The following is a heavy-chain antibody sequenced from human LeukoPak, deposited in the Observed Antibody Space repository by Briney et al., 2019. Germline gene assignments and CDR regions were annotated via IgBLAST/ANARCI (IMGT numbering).Heavy chain of an antibody. CDR3: ARQLTYYDFWSGSGPPYYFDY. V-gene: IGHV4-34*01. D-gene: IGHD3-3*01. CDR1: GGSFSGYY. Sequence: PSETLSLTCAVYGGSFSGYYWSWIRQPPGKGLEWIGEINHSGSTNYNPSLKSRVTISVDTSKNQFSLKLSSVTAADTAVYYCARQLTYYDFWSGSGPPYYFDYWGQGTLVTVSS. J-gene: IGHJ4*02. CDR2: INHSGST.